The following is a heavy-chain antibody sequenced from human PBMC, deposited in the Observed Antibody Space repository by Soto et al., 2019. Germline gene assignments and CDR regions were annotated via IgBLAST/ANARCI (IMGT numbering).Heavy chain of an antibody. CDR1: GGSISSSSYY. CDR2: IYYSGST. D-gene: IGHD2-15*01. J-gene: IGHJ4*02. CDR3: AVSVVVVAATYY. Sequence: QLQLQESGPGLVKPSETLSLTCTVSGGSISSSSYYWGWIRQPPGKGLEWIGSIYYSGSTYYNPSLKSRVTISGDTSKNQFSLKLSSVTAADTAVYYCAVSVVVVAATYYWGQGTLVTVSS. V-gene: IGHV4-39*01.